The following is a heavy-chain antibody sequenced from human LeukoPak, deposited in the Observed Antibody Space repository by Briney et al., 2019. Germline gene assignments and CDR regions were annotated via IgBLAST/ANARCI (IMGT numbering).Heavy chain of an antibody. J-gene: IGHJ4*02. V-gene: IGHV4-39*07. CDR3: TRDGWRQQPDY. CDR2: IYYSGST. Sequence: SETLSLTCSVSGDSIRSVSYYWGWIRQPPGKGPEWIGNIYYSGSTYYNPSLKSRVIISVDTSKNQFSLKMTSVTAADTAVYYCTRDGWRQQPDYWGQGTLVTVSS. D-gene: IGHD6-13*01. CDR1: GDSIRSVSYY.